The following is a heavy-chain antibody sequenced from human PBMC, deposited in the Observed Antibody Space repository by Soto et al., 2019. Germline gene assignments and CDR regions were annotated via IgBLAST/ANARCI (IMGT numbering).Heavy chain of an antibody. CDR2: ISYDGSNK. D-gene: IGHD1-26*01. V-gene: IGHV3-30*18. Sequence: PGGSLRLSCAASGFTFSSYGMHWVRQAPGKGLEWVAVISYDGSNKYYADSVKGRFTISRDNSKNTLYLQMDSLRAEDTAVYYCAKDSGSYWLYFDYWGQGTLVTVSS. CDR1: GFTFSSYG. CDR3: AKDSGSYWLYFDY. J-gene: IGHJ4*02.